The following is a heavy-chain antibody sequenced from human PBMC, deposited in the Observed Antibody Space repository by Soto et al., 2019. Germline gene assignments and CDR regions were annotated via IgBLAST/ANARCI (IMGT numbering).Heavy chain of an antibody. V-gene: IGHV1-69*06. Sequence: SVKVSCKASGGTFSSYAISWVRQAPGQGLEWMGGIIPIFGTANYAQKFQGRATITADKSTSTAYMELSSLRSEDTAVYYCARGSFYGDSAYYFDYWGQGTLVTVSS. CDR1: GGTFSSYA. CDR2: IIPIFGTA. D-gene: IGHD4-17*01. J-gene: IGHJ4*02. CDR3: ARGSFYGDSAYYFDY.